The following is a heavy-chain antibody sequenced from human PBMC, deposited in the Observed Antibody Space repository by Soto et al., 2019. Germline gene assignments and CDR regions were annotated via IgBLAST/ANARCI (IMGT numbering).Heavy chain of an antibody. CDR1: GDSVSSNSAA. D-gene: IGHD3-10*01. CDR3: ARGDGGTMVRGGNFDY. V-gene: IGHV6-1*01. CDR2: TYYRSKWYN. Sequence: PSQTLSLTCAISGDSVSSNSAAWNWIRQSPSRGLEWLGRTYYRSKWYNDYAVSVKSRITINPDTSKNQFSLQLNSVTPEDTAVYYCARGDGGTMVRGGNFDYWGQGTLVTVS. J-gene: IGHJ4*02.